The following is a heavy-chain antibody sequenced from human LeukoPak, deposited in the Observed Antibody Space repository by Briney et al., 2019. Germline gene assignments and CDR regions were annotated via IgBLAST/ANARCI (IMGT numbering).Heavy chain of an antibody. CDR1: GGSFSGYY. D-gene: IGHD3-3*01. V-gene: IGHV4-34*01. CDR2: INHSGST. CDR3: ARRPVWSGYRFDY. J-gene: IGHJ4*02. Sequence: SETLSLTCAVYGGSFSGYYWSWIRQPPGKGLEWIGEINHSGSTNYNPSLKSRVTISVDTSKNQFSLKLSSVTAADTAVYYCARRPVWSGYRFDYWGQGTLVTVSS.